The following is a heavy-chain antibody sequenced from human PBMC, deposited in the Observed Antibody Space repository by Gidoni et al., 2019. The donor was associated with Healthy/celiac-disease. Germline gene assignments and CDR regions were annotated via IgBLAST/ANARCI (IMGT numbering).Heavy chain of an antibody. CDR1: GFTFSSYW. Sequence: EVQLVESGGGLVQPGGSLRLSCAASGFTFSSYWMHWVRQAPGKGLVWVSRIKSDGSSTSYADSVKGRFTISRDNAKNTLYLQMNSLRAEDTAVYYCARVASERPYYDFWSGYGAFDYWGQGTLVTVSS. CDR2: IKSDGSST. J-gene: IGHJ4*02. D-gene: IGHD3-3*01. V-gene: IGHV3-74*01. CDR3: ARVASERPYYDFWSGYGAFDY.